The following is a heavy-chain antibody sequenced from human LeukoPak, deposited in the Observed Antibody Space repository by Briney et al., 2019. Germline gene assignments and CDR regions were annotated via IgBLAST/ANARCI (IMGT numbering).Heavy chain of an antibody. CDR2: IHYSGNT. J-gene: IGHJ4*02. CDR1: GGSTSSSNYY. V-gene: IGHV4-39*01. Sequence: SENLSLTCTVSGGSTSSSNYYWGWIRQPPGKGLEWIGGIHYSGNTYYNPSLKSRVTISVDRSKNQFSLKLSSVTAADTAVYYCARLGAGPTYYDFWSGYSSFYFDYWGQGTLVTVSS. CDR3: ARLGAGPTYYDFWSGYSSFYFDY. D-gene: IGHD3-3*01.